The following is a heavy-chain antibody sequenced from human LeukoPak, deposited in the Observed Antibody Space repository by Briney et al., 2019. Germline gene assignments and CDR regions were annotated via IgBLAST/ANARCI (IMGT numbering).Heavy chain of an antibody. CDR3: AKDPIGYIPNWFDP. Sequence: AGGSLRLSCAASGFTFSDYYMSWIRQAPGKGLEWVSAISGSGGSTYYADSVKGRFTISRDNSKNTLYLQMNSLRAEDTAVYYCAKDPIGYIPNWFDPWGQGTLVTVSS. J-gene: IGHJ5*02. D-gene: IGHD1-1*01. V-gene: IGHV3-23*01. CDR1: GFTFSDYY. CDR2: ISGSGGST.